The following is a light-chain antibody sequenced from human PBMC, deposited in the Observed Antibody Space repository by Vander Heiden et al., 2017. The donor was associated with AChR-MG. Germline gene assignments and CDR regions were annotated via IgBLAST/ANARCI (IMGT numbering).Light chain of an antibody. CDR3: QQYNRYPHT. CDR2: KAS. Sequence: IQMTQSPSALSASVGDRVTITCRASQSIGTWLAWYQQKPGKAPNLLIYKASSLKPGVPSRFSGSGSGTEFTLSISSLQPDDFAAYYCQQYNRYPHTFGQRTTLDIK. V-gene: IGKV1-5*03. J-gene: IGKJ2*01. CDR1: QSIGTW.